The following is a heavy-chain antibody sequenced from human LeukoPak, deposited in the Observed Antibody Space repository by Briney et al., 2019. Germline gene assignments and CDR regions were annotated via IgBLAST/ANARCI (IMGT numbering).Heavy chain of an antibody. D-gene: IGHD3-3*01. CDR1: GFTFSSYW. J-gene: IGHJ6*03. V-gene: IGHV3-7*01. Sequence: PGGSLRLSCAASGFTFSSYWMSRVRQAPGKGLEWVANIKQDGSEKYYVDSVKGRFTISRDNAKNSLYLQMNSLRAEDTAVYYCARGFQNDFWSGHYYYYYMDVWGKGTTVTVSS. CDR3: ARGFQNDFWSGHYYYYYMDV. CDR2: IKQDGSEK.